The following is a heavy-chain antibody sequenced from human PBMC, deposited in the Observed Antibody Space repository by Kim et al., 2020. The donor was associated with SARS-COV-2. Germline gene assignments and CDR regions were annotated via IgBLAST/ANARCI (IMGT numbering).Heavy chain of an antibody. CDR3: ARDQLYPGWFGELKYYGMDV. Sequence: GGSLRLSCAASGFTFSSYSMNWVRQAPGKGLEWVSSISSSSSYIYYADSVKGRFTISRDNAKNSLYLQMNSLRAEDTAVYYCARDQLYPGWFGELKYYGMDVWGQGTTVTVSS. CDR1: GFTFSSYS. CDR2: ISSSSSYI. J-gene: IGHJ6*02. V-gene: IGHV3-21*01. D-gene: IGHD3-10*01.